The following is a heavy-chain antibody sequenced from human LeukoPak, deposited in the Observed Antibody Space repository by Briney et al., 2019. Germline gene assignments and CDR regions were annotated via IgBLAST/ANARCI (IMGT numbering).Heavy chain of an antibody. CDR2: IYYSGIT. CDR1: GGFISSYS. Sequence: SETLSLTCTVSGGFISSYSWSWIRQPPGKGLEWIGYIYYSGITNYNPSLKSRVIISVDISKNQFSLKLSSVTAADTAVYYCARSFCRGGDCYSFDYWGQGSLVTVSS. D-gene: IGHD2-21*01. J-gene: IGHJ4*02. CDR3: ARSFCRGGDCYSFDY. V-gene: IGHV4-59*01.